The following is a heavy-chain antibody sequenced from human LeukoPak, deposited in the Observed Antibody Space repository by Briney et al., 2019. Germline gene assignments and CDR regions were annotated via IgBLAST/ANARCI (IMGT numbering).Heavy chain of an antibody. J-gene: IGHJ4*02. CDR1: GGSMTSFTYW. Sequence: SETLSLTCSVSGGSMTSFTYWWGWIRQPPGKGLEWIGNIYPSGNTYYIPSLKSRLTMSVDTSQNLFSLKLTSVTAADTAIYYCATRREGYTYFDYWGQGALVTVSS. D-gene: IGHD5-24*01. CDR3: ATRREGYTYFDY. V-gene: IGHV4-39*01. CDR2: IYPSGNT.